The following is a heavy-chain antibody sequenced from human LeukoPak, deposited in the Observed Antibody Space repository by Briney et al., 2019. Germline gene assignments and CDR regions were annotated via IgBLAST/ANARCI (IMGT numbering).Heavy chain of an antibody. CDR2: IYYSGST. J-gene: IGHJ6*02. V-gene: IGHV4-31*03. CDR3: ARDCSSTSCYYAGTVYYGMDV. D-gene: IGHD2-2*01. Sequence: SETLSLTCTVSGGSIRSGGYYWSWIRQHPGKGLEWIGYIYYSGSTYYNPSLKSRVTISVDTSKNQFSLKLSSVTAADTAVYYCARDCSSTSCYYAGTVYYGMDVWGQGTTVTVSS. CDR1: GGSIRSGGYY.